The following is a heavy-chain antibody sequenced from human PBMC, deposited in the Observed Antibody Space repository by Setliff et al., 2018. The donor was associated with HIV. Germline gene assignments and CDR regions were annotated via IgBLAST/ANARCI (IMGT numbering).Heavy chain of an antibody. D-gene: IGHD6-19*01. Sequence: PGGSLRLSCAASGFTISNYARTGGRQAPGKGLEGVSGISGSGATTNYADSVKGRFTISRDNSKNTLYLQMNSLRAADTAVYYCAKDYRSGWFDYWGQGTLVTVSS. CDR2: ISGSGATT. CDR1: GFTISNYA. V-gene: IGHV3-23*01. J-gene: IGHJ4*02. CDR3: AKDYRSGWFDY.